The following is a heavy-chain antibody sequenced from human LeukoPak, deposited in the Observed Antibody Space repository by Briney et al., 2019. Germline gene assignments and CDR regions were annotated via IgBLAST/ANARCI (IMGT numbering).Heavy chain of an antibody. CDR1: GYTFTGYY. Sequence: ASVKVSCKASGYTFTGYYMHWVRQAPGQGLEWMGWINPNSGGTNYAQKFQGWVTMTRDTSISTAYMELSRLRSDDTAVYYCARARVRGVIPTYGMDVWGQGTTVTVSS. J-gene: IGHJ6*02. CDR2: INPNSGGT. D-gene: IGHD3-10*01. V-gene: IGHV1-2*04. CDR3: ARARVRGVIPTYGMDV.